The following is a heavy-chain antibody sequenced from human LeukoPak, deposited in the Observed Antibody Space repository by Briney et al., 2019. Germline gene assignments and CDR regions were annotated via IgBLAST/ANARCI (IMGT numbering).Heavy chain of an antibody. D-gene: IGHD1-26*01. V-gene: IGHV4-39*01. CDR2: IYYSGST. CDR1: GESFSGYY. Sequence: SETLSLTCAVYGESFSGYYWGWIRQPPGKGLEWIGSIYYSGSTYYNPSLKSRVTISVDTSKNQFSLKLSSVTAADTAVYYCARHLLSVGATEYDAFDIWGQGTMVTVSS. J-gene: IGHJ3*02. CDR3: ARHLLSVGATEYDAFDI.